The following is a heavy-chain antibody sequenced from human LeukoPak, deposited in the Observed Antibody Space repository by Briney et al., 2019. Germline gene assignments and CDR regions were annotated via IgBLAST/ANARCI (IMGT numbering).Heavy chain of an antibody. Sequence: SVKVSCKASGGTFSSYAISWVRQAPGQGLEWMGRIIPIFGIANYAQKFPGRVTITADKSTSTAYMELSSLRSEDTAVYYCARSLWFGESRGGSLSSNWFDPWGQGTLVTVSS. J-gene: IGHJ5*02. CDR3: ARSLWFGESRGGSLSSNWFDP. CDR1: GGTFSSYA. V-gene: IGHV1-69*04. CDR2: IIPIFGIA. D-gene: IGHD3-10*01.